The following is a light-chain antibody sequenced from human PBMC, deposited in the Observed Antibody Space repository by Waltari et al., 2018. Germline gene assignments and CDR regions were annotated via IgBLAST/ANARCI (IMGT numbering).Light chain of an antibody. CDR1: HIGLAF. J-gene: IGLJ2*01. CDR2: GNT. V-gene: IGLV3-21*03. CDR3: QVWDSNSDLVV. Sequence: SYVLTQPPSVSVAPGKTARITCGETHIGLAFVNWYQQKPCQALVLVVYGNTDRPSGIPERFSGSNSENTATLTISRAEAGDEADYYCQVWDSNSDLVVFGGGTKLTVL.